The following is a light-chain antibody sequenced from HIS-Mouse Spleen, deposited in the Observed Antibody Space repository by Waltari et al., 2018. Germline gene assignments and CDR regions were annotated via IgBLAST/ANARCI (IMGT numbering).Light chain of an antibody. CDR1: SSDVRSHNL. CDR3: CSYAGSSTYV. V-gene: IGLV2-23*01. J-gene: IGLJ1*01. Sequence: QSALTQPASVSGSPGQSITISCTGTSSDVRSHNLVSWYQQHPGKAPKLMIYEGSKRPSGVSNRFSGSKSGNTASLTISGLQAEDEADYYCCSYAGSSTYVFGTGTKVTVL. CDR2: EGS.